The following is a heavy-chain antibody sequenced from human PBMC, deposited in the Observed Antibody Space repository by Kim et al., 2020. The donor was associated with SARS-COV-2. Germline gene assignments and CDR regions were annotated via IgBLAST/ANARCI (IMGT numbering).Heavy chain of an antibody. CDR3: ARSNGGFKSPFDP. CDR1: GGSISSSNW. V-gene: IGHV4-4*02. J-gene: IGHJ5*02. D-gene: IGHD3-16*01. CDR2: IYHSGST. Sequence: SETLSLTCAVSGGSISSSNWWSWVRQPPGKGLEWIGEIYHSGSTNYNPSLKSRVTISVDKSKNQFSLKLSSVTAADTAVYYCARSNGGFKSPFDPWGQGTLVTVSS.